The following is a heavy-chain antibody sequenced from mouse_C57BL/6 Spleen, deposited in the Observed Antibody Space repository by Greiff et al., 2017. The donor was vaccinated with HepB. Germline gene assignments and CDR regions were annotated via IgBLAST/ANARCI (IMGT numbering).Heavy chain of an antibody. J-gene: IGHJ4*01. CDR3: ARRGYYGNDAYAMDY. CDR2: INPNYGTT. Sequence: VHVKQSGPELVKPGASVKISCKASGYSFTDYNMNWVKQSNGKSLEWIGVINPNYGTTSYNQKFKGKATLTVDQSSSTAYMQLNSLTSEDSAVYYCARRGYYGNDAYAMDYWGQGTSVTVSS. V-gene: IGHV1-39*01. D-gene: IGHD2-2*01. CDR1: GYSFTDYN.